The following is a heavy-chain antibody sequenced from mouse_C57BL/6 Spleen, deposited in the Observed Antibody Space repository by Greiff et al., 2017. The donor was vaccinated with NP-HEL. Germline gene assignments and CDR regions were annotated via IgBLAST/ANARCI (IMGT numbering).Heavy chain of an antibody. CDR1: GFNIKDDY. D-gene: IGHD1-1*01. CDR2: IDPENGDT. Sequence: EVMLVESGAELVRPGASVKLSCTASGFNIKDDYMHWVKQRPEQGLEWIGWIDPENGDTEYASKFQGKATITADTSSNTAYLQLSSLTSEDTAVYYCTTVITTVVATTDYWGQGTTLTVSS. J-gene: IGHJ2*01. CDR3: TTVITTVVATTDY. V-gene: IGHV14-4*01.